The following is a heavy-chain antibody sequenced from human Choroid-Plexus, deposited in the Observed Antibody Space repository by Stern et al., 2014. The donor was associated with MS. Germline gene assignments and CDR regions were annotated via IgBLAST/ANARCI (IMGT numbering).Heavy chain of an antibody. V-gene: IGHV3-30*18. CDR1: GFTFSNFG. CDR2: ISYEGSDK. D-gene: IGHD2-15*01. CDR3: AKDRQWSTYFFDY. J-gene: IGHJ4*02. Sequence: VQLVESGGGVAQPGRPLILSCAASGFTFSNFGMHWVRQAPGKGLELVALISYEGSDKYYADSVKGRFTIFRDNSKNTLYMHMNSLRAEDTAVYYCAKDRQWSTYFFDYWGQGSLVTVSS.